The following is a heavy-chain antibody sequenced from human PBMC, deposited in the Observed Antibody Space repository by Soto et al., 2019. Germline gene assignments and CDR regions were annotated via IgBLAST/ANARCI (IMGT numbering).Heavy chain of an antibody. J-gene: IGHJ5*02. CDR1: GYTFTSYG. V-gene: IGHV1-18*04. CDR3: ARTPYCSSTSCYSAYNWFDP. CDR2: ISAYNGNT. Sequence: QVQLVQSGAEVKKPGASVKVSCKASGYTFTSYGISWVRQAPGQGLEWMGWISAYNGNTNYAQKLQGRVTMTTDTSTSTAYMELRSLRSDDTAVYYCARTPYCSSTSCYSAYNWFDPWVQGTLVTVSS. D-gene: IGHD2-2*01.